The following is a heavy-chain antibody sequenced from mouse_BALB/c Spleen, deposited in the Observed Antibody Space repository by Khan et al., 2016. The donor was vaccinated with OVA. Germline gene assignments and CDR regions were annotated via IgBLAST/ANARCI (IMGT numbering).Heavy chain of an antibody. J-gene: IGHJ2*01. CDR1: GYSITSGYG. CDR3: ARTARIKY. D-gene: IGHD1-2*01. CDR2: ISYSGST. Sequence: EVQLQESGPGLVKPSQSLSLTYTVTGYSITSGYGWNWIRQFPGNKLEWMGYISYSGSTNYNPSLKSRISITRHTSKNQFFLQLNSVTTEDTATYYCARTARIKYWGQGTTLTVSS. V-gene: IGHV3-2*02.